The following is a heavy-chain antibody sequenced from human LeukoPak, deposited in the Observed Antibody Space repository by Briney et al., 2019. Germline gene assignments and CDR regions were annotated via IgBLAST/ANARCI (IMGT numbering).Heavy chain of an antibody. V-gene: IGHV4-34*01. CDR3: ARGLVPVYYYDSSGLDY. CDR2: INHSGST. CDR1: GGPFSGYY. D-gene: IGHD3-22*01. Sequence: SETLSLTCAVYGGPFSGYYWSWIRQPPGKGLEWIGEINHSGSTNYNPSLKSRVTISVDTSKNQFSLKLSSVTAADTAVYYCARGLVPVYYYDSSGLDYWGQGTLVTVSS. J-gene: IGHJ4*02.